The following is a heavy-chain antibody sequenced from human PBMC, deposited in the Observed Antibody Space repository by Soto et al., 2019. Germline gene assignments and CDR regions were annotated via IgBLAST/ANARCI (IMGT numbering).Heavy chain of an antibody. J-gene: IGHJ5*02. D-gene: IGHD3-3*01. CDR2: IGAYNGDT. CDR3: ARDWRGAEGFEP. V-gene: IGHV1-18*01. CDR1: GYTFNTYG. Sequence: GASVKVSCKASGYTFNTYGFTWVRQAPGQGLEWMGWIGAYNGDTNYVQNFRGRVTMTVDTSTTTSYLELRSLTSDDTAVYFWARDWRGAEGFEPWGQGTLVTVSS.